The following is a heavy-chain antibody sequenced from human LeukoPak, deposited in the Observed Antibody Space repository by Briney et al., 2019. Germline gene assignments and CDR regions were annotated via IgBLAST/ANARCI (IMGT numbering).Heavy chain of an antibody. D-gene: IGHD3-3*01. V-gene: IGHV4-30-2*01. CDR1: GDSLSSGYYY. Sequence: SETLSLTCTVSGDSLSSGYYYWSWIRQPPGKGLEWIGYIYYNGDTYYNPSLKSRVAISIDRSENQFSLKLNSVTAADTAVYYCARAPGAFCDYWGQGTLVTVSS. J-gene: IGHJ4*02. CDR3: ARAPGAFCDY. CDR2: IYYNGDT.